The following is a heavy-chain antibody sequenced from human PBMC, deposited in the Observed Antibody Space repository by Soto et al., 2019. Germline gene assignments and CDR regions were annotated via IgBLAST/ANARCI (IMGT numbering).Heavy chain of an antibody. D-gene: IGHD2-2*02. CDR1: GGSISSYY. CDR2: IYTSGST. Sequence: SETLSLTCTVSGGSISSYYWSWIRQPAGKGLEWIGRIYTSGSTNYNPSLKSRVTMSVDTSKNQFSLKLSSVTAADTAVYYCARGDIVVVPAAISYYYGMDVWGQGTTVTVSS. J-gene: IGHJ6*02. CDR3: ARGDIVVVPAAISYYYGMDV. V-gene: IGHV4-4*07.